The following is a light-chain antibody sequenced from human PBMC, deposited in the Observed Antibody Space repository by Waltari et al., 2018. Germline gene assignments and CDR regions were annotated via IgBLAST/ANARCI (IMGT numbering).Light chain of an antibody. V-gene: IGKV2D-29*01. CDR1: ESLLRSDGKTY. Sequence: VVTQAPPSMSVTPGQPASMSCQSSESLLRSDGKTYLYWYLHKPGQPPRLLIYEASKRFSGVPDRFSGSGSGTDFTLRISRVEAEDVGVYYCMQTLRLPSFSFGGGTKVEIK. CDR2: EAS. J-gene: IGKJ4*01. CDR3: MQTLRLPSFS.